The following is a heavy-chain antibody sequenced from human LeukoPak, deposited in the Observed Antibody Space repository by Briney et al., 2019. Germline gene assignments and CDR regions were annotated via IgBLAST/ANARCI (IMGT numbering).Heavy chain of an antibody. D-gene: IGHD1-1*01. J-gene: IGHJ4*02. Sequence: PGGSLRLSCAASGFTFSSYSMNWVRQAPGKGLEWVSSISSSSSYIYYADSVKGRFTISRDNAKNSLYLQMNSLRAEDTAVYYCARDHPGTPPRFDYWGQGTLVTVSS. CDR2: ISSSSSYI. CDR1: GFTFSSYS. V-gene: IGHV3-21*01. CDR3: ARDHPGTPPRFDY.